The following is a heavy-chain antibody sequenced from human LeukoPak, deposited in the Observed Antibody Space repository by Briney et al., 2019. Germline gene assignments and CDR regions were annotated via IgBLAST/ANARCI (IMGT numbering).Heavy chain of an antibody. CDR1: GYTFTSYN. V-gene: IGHV1-46*01. D-gene: IGHD3-22*01. Sequence: ASVKVSCKASGYTFTSYNTHWVRQAPGQGLEWMGIINPSGGSTNYAQKFQGRVTMTRDTSTSTVYMELSSLRSEDTAVYYCAKDLYHRYYHNSGHAFDYWGQGTLVTVSS. CDR3: AKDLYHRYYHNSGHAFDY. J-gene: IGHJ4*02. CDR2: INPSGGST.